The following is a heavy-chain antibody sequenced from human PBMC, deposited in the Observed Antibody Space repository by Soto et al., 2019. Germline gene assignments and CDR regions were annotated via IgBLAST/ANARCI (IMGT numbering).Heavy chain of an antibody. D-gene: IGHD1-26*01. V-gene: IGHV3-23*01. CDR3: ARDMSGGTYNYYYGMDV. J-gene: IGHJ6*02. Sequence: PGGSLRLSCAASGFTFSSYAMTWARQAPGRGLEWVSAISGSGSPTYYADSVKGRFTISRDNSKNTLYLQMNSLRADDTAVYYCARDMSGGTYNYYYGMDVWGQGTTVTVSS. CDR2: ISGSGSPT. CDR1: GFTFSSYA.